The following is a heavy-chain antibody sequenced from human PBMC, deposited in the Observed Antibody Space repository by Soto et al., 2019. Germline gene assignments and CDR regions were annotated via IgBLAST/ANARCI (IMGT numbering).Heavy chain of an antibody. CDR2: IKQDGSEK. CDR1: EFTSSGYW. J-gene: IGHJ2*01. CDR3: ARVANRYFDL. Sequence: EVQLVESGGGLIKPGGSLRLSCAASEFTSSGYWMTWVRQAPGKGLEWVANIKQDGSEKYYVDSVKGRFSISRDNAKNSLYLQMDSLRVEDTAVYYCARVANRYFDLWGRGTLVTVSS. V-gene: IGHV3-7*01.